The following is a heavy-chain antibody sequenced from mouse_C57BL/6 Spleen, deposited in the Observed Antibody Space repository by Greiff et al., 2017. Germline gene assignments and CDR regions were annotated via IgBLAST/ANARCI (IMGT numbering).Heavy chain of an antibody. V-gene: IGHV1-69*01. D-gene: IGHD1-1*01. CDR1: GYTFNSYW. CDR3: ARWYYYGSSYRTMDY. J-gene: IGHJ4*01. CDR2: IDPSDSYT. Sequence: QVQLQQPGAELVMPGASVKLSCKASGYTFNSYWMHWVKQRPGQGLEWIGEIDPSDSYTNYNQKFKGKSTLTVDKSSSTAYMQLSSLTSEDSAVYYCARWYYYGSSYRTMDYWGQGTSVTVSS.